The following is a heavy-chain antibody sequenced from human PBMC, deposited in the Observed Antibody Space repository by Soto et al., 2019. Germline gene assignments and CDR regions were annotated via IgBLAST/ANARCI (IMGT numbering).Heavy chain of an antibody. CDR3: AREAAYSSTVWFDP. CDR2: ISTSSSYI. J-gene: IGHJ5*02. CDR1: GFTFSDYT. V-gene: IGHV3-21*01. Sequence: EVQLVESGGGLVKPGGSLRLSCAASGFTFSDYTMNWVRQAPGKGLEWVSSISTSSSYIYYADSVRGRFTISRDNAKNSLYLQMNSLRAEDTAVYYCAREAAYSSTVWFDPWGQGTLVTVSS. D-gene: IGHD6-13*01.